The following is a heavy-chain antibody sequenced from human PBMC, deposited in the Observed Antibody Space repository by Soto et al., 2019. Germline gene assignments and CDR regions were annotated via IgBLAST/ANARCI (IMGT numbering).Heavy chain of an antibody. D-gene: IGHD2-15*01. CDR1: GGSISSSSYY. Sequence: QLQLQESGPGLVKPSETLSLTCTVSGGSISSSSYYWGWIRQPPGKGLEWIGSIYYSGNTYYTPSLNSRVTISVDTSKNQFSLTLISVTAADTAVYYCAREGGRYCTGGSCQVDYWGQGTLVTVSS. CDR2: IYYSGNT. V-gene: IGHV4-39*02. J-gene: IGHJ4*02. CDR3: AREGGRYCTGGSCQVDY.